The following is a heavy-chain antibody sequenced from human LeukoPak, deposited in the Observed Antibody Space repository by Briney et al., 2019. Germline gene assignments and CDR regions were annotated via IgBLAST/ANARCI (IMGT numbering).Heavy chain of an antibody. D-gene: IGHD4-17*01. CDR3: ARYMTTGIFSTKSGAFDI. J-gene: IGHJ3*02. V-gene: IGHV4-34*01. CDR2: IYYSGST. Sequence: SETLSLTCAVYGGSFSGYYWSWIRQPPGKGLEWIGSIYYSGSTYYNPSLKSRVTISVDTSKNQFSLKLSSVTAADTAVYYCARYMTTGIFSTKSGAFDIWGQGTMVTVSS. CDR1: GGSFSGYY.